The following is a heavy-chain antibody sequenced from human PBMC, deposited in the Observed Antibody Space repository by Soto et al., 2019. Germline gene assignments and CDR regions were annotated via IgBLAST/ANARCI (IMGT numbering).Heavy chain of an antibody. CDR1: GGTFGAYA. D-gene: IGHD3-16*02. CDR3: ATNNRASYHFDY. V-gene: IGHV1-69*13. J-gene: IGHJ4*02. Sequence: GASVKVSCKASGGTFGAYAISWVRQAPGQGLEWMGGIIPLFGTTNYAQRFQGRVTITADDSTRTASMELSSLRSEDTAVYYCATNNRASYHFDYWGQGTPVTVSS. CDR2: IIPLFGTT.